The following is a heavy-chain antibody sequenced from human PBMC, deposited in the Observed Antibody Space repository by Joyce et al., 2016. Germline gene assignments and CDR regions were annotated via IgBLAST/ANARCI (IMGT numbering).Heavy chain of an antibody. Sequence: QVQLQESGPGLVKPSETLSLTCAVSGYSISSGHYWGWIRQPPGKGLEWIGSIYRSVNNYYNPSLKSRVTISVDTSKNHFSLKLNSLTAADTAVYYCARGDEYCTSTSCALSDFWGQGTLVTVSS. V-gene: IGHV4-38-2*01. CDR3: ARGDEYCTSTSCALSDF. D-gene: IGHD2-2*01. J-gene: IGHJ4*02. CDR1: GYSISSGHY. CDR2: IYRSVNN.